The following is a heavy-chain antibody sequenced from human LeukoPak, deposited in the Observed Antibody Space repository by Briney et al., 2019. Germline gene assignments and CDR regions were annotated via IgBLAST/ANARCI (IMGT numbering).Heavy chain of an antibody. V-gene: IGHV4-59*01. CDR1: GGSISSYY. Sequence: SETLSLTCTVSGGSISSYYWSWIRQPPGKGLEWIGYIYYSGSTNYNPSLKSRVTISVDTSKNQFSLKLSSVTAADTAVYYCARTSSGWNGYWGREPWSPSPQ. D-gene: IGHD6-19*01. J-gene: IGHJ4*02. CDR3: ARTSSGWNGY. CDR2: IYYSGST.